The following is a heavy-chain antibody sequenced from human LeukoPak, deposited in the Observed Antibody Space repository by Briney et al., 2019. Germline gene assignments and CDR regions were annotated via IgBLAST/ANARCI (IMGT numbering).Heavy chain of an antibody. CDR3: ANTYYDFWSGYYSTDYFDY. D-gene: IGHD3-3*01. V-gene: IGHV3-23*01. J-gene: IGHJ4*02. Sequence: GGSLRLSCSASGFTFRTFGMHWVRQAPGKGLEWVSAISGSGGSTYYAGSVKGRFTISRDNSKNTLYLQMNSLRAEDTAVYYCANTYYDFWSGYYSTDYFDYWGQGTLVTVSS. CDR1: GFTFRTFG. CDR2: ISGSGGST.